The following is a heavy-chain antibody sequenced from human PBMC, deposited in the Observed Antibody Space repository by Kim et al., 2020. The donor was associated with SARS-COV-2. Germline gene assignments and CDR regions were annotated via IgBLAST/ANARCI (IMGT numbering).Heavy chain of an antibody. CDR3: ARVEGGGWMSFVRCVFGY. Sequence: KSRVTISVDTSKNQFSLKLSSVTAADTAVYYCARVEGGGWMSFVRCVFGYWGQGTLVTVSS. D-gene: IGHD3-10*02. J-gene: IGHJ4*02. V-gene: IGHV4-39*01.